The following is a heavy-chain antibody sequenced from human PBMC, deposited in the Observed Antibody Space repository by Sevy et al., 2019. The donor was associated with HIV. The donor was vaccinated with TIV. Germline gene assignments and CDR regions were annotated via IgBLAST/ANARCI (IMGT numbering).Heavy chain of an antibody. D-gene: IGHD2-15*01. Sequence: GGSLRLSCAASGFTFSSYDMHWVRQAPGKGLKWVSSITGGGYISNADSMKGRFTISSTDAKNTPYLQMNSLRVEDTAMYYCARLSASGGACYIFDYWGQGTLVTVSS. CDR3: ARLSASGGACYIFDY. J-gene: IGHJ4*02. CDR2: ITGGGYI. CDR1: GFTFSSYD. V-gene: IGHV3-21*01.